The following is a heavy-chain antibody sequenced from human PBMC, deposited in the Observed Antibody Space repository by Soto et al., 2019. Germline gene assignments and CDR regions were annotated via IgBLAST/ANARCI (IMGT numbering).Heavy chain of an antibody. V-gene: IGHV4-59*08. J-gene: IGHJ5*02. CDR2: IYYSGST. D-gene: IGHD3-3*01. Sequence: SETLSLTCTVSGGSISSYYWSWIRQPPGKGLEWIGYIYYSGSTNYNPSLKSRVTISVDTSKNQFSLKLSSVTAADTAVYYCARSFYYDFWSGYPNWFDPWGQGTLVTVSS. CDR3: ARSFYYDFWSGYPNWFDP. CDR1: GGSISSYY.